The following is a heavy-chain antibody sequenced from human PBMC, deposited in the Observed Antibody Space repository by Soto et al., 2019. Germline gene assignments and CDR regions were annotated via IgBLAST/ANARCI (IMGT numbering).Heavy chain of an antibody. Sequence: QVQLVQSGAEVKKPGASVKVSCKASGYTFTSYGISWVRQAPGQGLEWMGWISAYNGNTNYAQKLQGRVTMTTDTATGTGDRELGSLRSDDAGVYYCARARGSGVGSPGWFDPWGQGTLVTVSS. CDR2: ISAYNGNT. V-gene: IGHV1-18*01. CDR3: ARARGSGVGSPGWFDP. J-gene: IGHJ5*02. D-gene: IGHD3-10*01. CDR1: GYTFTSYG.